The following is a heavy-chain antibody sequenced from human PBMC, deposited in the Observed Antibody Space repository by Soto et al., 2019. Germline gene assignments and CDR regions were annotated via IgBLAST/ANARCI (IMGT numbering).Heavy chain of an antibody. Sequence: SLTCTVSGGSSSGYECRCSRQPPGKGLKRIRYIYYSGSTNYNPSLKSRVTISVDTSKNQFSRKLSSVSAADTAVYYCARLPSTFWPIGVVNWFDPWGQGTLVTVSS. J-gene: IGHJ5*02. V-gene: IGHV4-59*08. CDR1: GGSSSGYE. CDR2: IYYSGST. CDR3: ARLPSTFWPIGVVNWFDP. D-gene: IGHD3-3*01.